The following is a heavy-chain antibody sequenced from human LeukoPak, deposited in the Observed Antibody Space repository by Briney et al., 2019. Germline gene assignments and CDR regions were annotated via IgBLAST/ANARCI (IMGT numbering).Heavy chain of an antibody. D-gene: IGHD6-6*01. Sequence: GASVKVSCKASGYTFTSYGISWVRHAPGQGLEWMGWISAYNGNTNYAQKLQGRVTMTTDTSSSTAYIELRSLRSDDTAVYYCARDADIEVGYSSSSSSDYWGQGTLVTVSS. J-gene: IGHJ4*02. CDR3: ARDADIEVGYSSSSSSDY. CDR1: GYTFTSYG. CDR2: ISAYNGNT. V-gene: IGHV1-18*01.